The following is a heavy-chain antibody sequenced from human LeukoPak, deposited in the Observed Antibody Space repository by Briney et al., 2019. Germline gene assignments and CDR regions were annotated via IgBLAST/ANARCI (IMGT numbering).Heavy chain of an antibody. J-gene: IGHJ4*03. V-gene: IGHV3-7*03. CDR1: GFTFSIYW. D-gene: IGHD1-26*01. Sequence: GGSLRLSCEASGFTFSIYWMSWVRQAPGKGLEWVAYINKVGGEKYYVDSVKGRFTISRDDAKNSLYLKMSSLRADDTAVYYCVKDSPRGYSGIPPAYCGHGTLLTVSS. CDR3: VKDSPRGYSGIPPAY. CDR2: INKVGGEK.